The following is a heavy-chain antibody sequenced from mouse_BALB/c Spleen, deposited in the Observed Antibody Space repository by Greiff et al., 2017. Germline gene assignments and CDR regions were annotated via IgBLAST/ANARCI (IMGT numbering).Heavy chain of an antibody. D-gene: IGHD1-1*01. Sequence: EVQLVESGGGLVQPGGSRKLSCAASGFTFSDYGMAWVRQAPGKGPEWVAFISNLAYSIYYADTVTGRFTISRENAKNTLYLEMSSLRSEDTAMYYCAREDFYYGSRGFAYWGQGTLVTVSA. J-gene: IGHJ3*01. CDR2: ISNLAYSI. CDR1: GFTFSDYG. V-gene: IGHV5-15*02. CDR3: AREDFYYGSRGFAY.